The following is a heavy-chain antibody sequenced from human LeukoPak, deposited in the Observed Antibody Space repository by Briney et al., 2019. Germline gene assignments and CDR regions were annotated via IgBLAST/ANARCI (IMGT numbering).Heavy chain of an antibody. CDR3: ARERDTIFGVDNWFDP. CDR2: IYHSGST. D-gene: IGHD3-3*01. V-gene: IGHV4-30-2*01. J-gene: IGHJ5*02. CDR1: GGSISSGGYY. Sequence: PSETLSLTCTVSGGSISSGGYYWSWIRQPPGKGLEWIGYIYHSGSTYYNPSLKSRVTISVDRSKNQFSLKLSSVTAADTAVYYCARERDTIFGVDNWFDPWGQGTLVTVSS.